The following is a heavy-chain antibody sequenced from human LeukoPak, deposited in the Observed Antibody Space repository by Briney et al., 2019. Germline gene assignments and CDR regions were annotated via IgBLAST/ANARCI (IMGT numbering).Heavy chain of an antibody. CDR2: ISSSSSYI. CDR3: ARVPGVAGTSDWFDP. D-gene: IGHD6-19*01. CDR1: GFTFCSYS. J-gene: IGHJ5*02. Sequence: GGSLRLSCAASGFTFCSYSMNWVRQAPGKGLEWVSSISSSSSYIYYADSVRGRFTISRDNAKNSLYLQMNSLRAEDTAVYYCARVPGVAGTSDWFDPWGQGTLVTVSS. V-gene: IGHV3-21*04.